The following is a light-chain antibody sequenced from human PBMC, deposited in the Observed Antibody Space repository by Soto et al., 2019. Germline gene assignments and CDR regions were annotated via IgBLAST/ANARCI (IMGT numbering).Light chain of an antibody. CDR3: QQYGTSEII. CDR2: GTS. CDR1: QSVSSSY. Sequence: EIVLTQSPGTLSLSPGERATLSCRASQSVSSSYLAWYQHKPGRVPRLLIDGTSSRATGVPDRYSASGSGTDFTLTISRLEPEDFAVLFCQQYGTSEIIFGQGTRLEIK. J-gene: IGKJ5*01. V-gene: IGKV3-20*01.